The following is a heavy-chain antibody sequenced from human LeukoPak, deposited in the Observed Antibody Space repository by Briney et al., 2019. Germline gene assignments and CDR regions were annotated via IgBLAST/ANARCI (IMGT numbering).Heavy chain of an antibody. D-gene: IGHD2-15*01. CDR1: GGSISSSSYY. CDR2: IYYSGST. Sequence: PSETLSLTCTVSGGSISSSSYYWGWIRQPPGKGLEWIGSIYYSGSTYYNPSLKSRVTISVDTSKNQFSLKLSSVTAADTAVYYCARGRYCSGGSCYSVYDYWGQGTLVTVSS. J-gene: IGHJ4*02. V-gene: IGHV4-39*01. CDR3: ARGRYCSGGSCYSVYDY.